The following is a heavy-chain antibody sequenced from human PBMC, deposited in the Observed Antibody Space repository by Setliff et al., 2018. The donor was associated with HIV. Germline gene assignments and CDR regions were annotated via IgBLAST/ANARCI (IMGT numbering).Heavy chain of an antibody. Sequence: PSETLSLTCTVSGGSISSSSYYWGWIHQPPGKGLEWIGHIYYSGSTYYNPSLKSRVTISVDTSKNQFSLKLSSVTAADTAMYYCARRLSGPQGWLLSNWFDPWGQGTLVTVSS. V-gene: IGHV4-39*01. CDR1: GGSISSSSYY. J-gene: IGHJ5*02. D-gene: IGHD3-3*01. CDR2: IYYSGST. CDR3: ARRLSGPQGWLLSNWFDP.